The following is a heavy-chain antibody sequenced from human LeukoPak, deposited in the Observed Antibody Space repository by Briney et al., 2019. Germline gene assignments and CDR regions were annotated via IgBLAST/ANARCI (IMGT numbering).Heavy chain of an antibody. Sequence: ASVKVSCKASGYTFTSYGISWVRQAPGQGLEWMGWISAYNGHTNYAQNLQGRVSMTTDTSTSTAYMDLRSLRSDDTAVYYCASRDAHLTGYSPFDYWGQGTLVTVSS. CDR2: ISAYNGHT. CDR3: ASRDAHLTGYSPFDY. CDR1: GYTFTSYG. V-gene: IGHV1-18*01. J-gene: IGHJ4*02. D-gene: IGHD3-9*01.